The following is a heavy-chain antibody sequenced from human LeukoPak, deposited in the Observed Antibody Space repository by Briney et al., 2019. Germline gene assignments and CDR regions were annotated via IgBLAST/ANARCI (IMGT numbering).Heavy chain of an antibody. CDR1: GFSFSSYG. Sequence: GGSLRLSCAASGFSFSSYGMHWLRQAPGKGLEWVAFIRNDGSNTYYADSVKGRFTISRDNSKNTLYLQMNSLRAEDTAVYYCAKSTLAYCGGDCYSAAFDIWGQGTMVTVSS. J-gene: IGHJ3*02. CDR3: AKSTLAYCGGDCYSAAFDI. CDR2: IRNDGSNT. D-gene: IGHD2-21*02. V-gene: IGHV3-30*02.